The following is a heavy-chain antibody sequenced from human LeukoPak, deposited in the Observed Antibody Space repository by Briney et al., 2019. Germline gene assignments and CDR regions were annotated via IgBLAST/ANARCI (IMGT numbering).Heavy chain of an antibody. J-gene: IGHJ2*01. CDR3: ARAAGTTSWYFDL. CDR1: GFTVSSNY. CDR2: ISSTSSYI. V-gene: IGHV3-21*01. Sequence: GGSLRLSCAASGFTVSSNYMNWVRQAPGEGLEWVSSISSTSSYIYYADSVKGRFTISRDNAKNSLYLQMNSLRAEDTAVYYCARAAGTTSWYFDLWGRGTLVTVSS. D-gene: IGHD1-1*01.